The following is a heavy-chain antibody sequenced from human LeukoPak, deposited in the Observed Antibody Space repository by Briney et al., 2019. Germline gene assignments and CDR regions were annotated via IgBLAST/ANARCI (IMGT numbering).Heavy chain of an antibody. CDR2: INPNSGGT. D-gene: IGHD3-10*01. J-gene: IGHJ4*02. V-gene: IGHV1-2*02. CDR1: GYTFTSYD. CDR3: ATPSLYYYGSGSFGGGYFDY. Sequence: ASVKVSCKASGYTFTSYDINWVRQATGQGLEWMGWINPNSGGTNYAQKFQGRVTMTRDTSISTAYMELSRLRSDDTAVYYCATPSLYYYGSGSFGGGYFDYWGQGTLVTVSS.